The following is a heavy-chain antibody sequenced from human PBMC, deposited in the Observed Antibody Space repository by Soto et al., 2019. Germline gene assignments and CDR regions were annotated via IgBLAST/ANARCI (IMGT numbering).Heavy chain of an antibody. Sequence: QVQLVESGGGVVQPGRSLRLSCAASGFTFSSYAMHWVRQXXXXXXXXXXXISYDGSNKYYADSVKGRFTISRDDSKXXXXXXXXXXXXXXXXXXXXXXXXXXXXXXXXXXXGMDVWGQGTTVTVSS. CDR1: GFTFSSYA. V-gene: IGHV3-30-3*01. CDR2: ISYDGSNK. CDR3: XXXXXXXXXXXXXXXGMDV. J-gene: IGHJ6*02.